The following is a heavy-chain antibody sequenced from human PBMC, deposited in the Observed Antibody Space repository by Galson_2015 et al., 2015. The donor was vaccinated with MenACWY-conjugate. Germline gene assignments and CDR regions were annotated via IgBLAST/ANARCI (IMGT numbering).Heavy chain of an antibody. V-gene: IGHV4-59*08. Sequence: ETLSLTCTVSGGSISSYYWSWIRQPPGKGLEWIGYIYYSGSTNYNPSLKSRVTISVDTSKNQFSLKLSSVTAADTAVYYCARLVAAAGTGDWFDPWGQGTLVTVSS. D-gene: IGHD6-13*01. J-gene: IGHJ5*02. CDR2: IYYSGST. CDR1: GGSISSYY. CDR3: ARLVAAAGTGDWFDP.